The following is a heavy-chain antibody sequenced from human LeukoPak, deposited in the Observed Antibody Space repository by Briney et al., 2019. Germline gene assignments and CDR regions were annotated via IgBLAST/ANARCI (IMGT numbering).Heavy chain of an antibody. Sequence: GGSLRLSCAASGFTFSTFAINWVRQAPGKGLEWVSSISGSGGSTDYADSVRGRFTISRDNSKNTLALQMDSLRAEDTAVYYSAIQANGYYFPFDFWGQGTLVTVSS. CDR3: AIQANGYYFPFDF. CDR2: ISGSGGST. CDR1: GFTFSTFA. D-gene: IGHD2/OR15-2a*01. J-gene: IGHJ4*02. V-gene: IGHV3-23*01.